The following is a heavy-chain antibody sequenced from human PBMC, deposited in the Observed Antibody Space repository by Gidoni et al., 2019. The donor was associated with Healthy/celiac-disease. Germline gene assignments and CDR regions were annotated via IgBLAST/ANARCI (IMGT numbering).Heavy chain of an antibody. Sequence: QVQLQESGPGLVTPSETLSLTCAVSCYSISSGYYWGWIRQPPGKGLEWIGSIYHSGSTYYNPSLKSRVTISVDTSKNQFNLKLSSVTAADTAVYYCARGVHYDSSGYSSPLYYFDYWGQGTLVTVSS. V-gene: IGHV4-38-2*01. CDR2: IYHSGST. D-gene: IGHD3-22*01. CDR1: CYSISSGYY. CDR3: ARGVHYDSSGYSSPLYYFDY. J-gene: IGHJ4*02.